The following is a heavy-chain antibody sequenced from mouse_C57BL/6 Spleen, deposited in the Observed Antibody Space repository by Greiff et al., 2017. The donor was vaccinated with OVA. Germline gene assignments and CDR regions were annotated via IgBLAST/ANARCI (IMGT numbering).Heavy chain of an antibody. J-gene: IGHJ2*01. CDR1: GYTFTSYW. CDR3: ARWAYYFDY. V-gene: IGHV1-64*01. Sequence: QVQLQQPGAELVKPGASVKLSCKASGYTFTSYWMHWVKQRPGQGLEWIGMIHPNSGSTNYNEKFKSKATLTVDKSSRTASMQHNSLTSEDSAVYYCARWAYYFDYWGQGTTLTVSS. CDR2: IHPNSGST.